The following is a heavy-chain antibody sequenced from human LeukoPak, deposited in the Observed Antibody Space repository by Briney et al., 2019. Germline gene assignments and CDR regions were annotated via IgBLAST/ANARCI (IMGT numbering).Heavy chain of an antibody. D-gene: IGHD6-19*01. CDR2: ITHDGTNE. V-gene: IGHV3-30*04. CDR3: AKSAVAVAGRDY. CDR1: RFTFSSYA. Sequence: GGSLRLSCAASRFTFSSYAMHWVRQAPGKGLEWVAGITHDGTNEYQADSVKGRFTISRDNSKNTLYLQMNSLRVEDTAVYYCAKSAVAVAGRDYWGQGTLVTVSS. J-gene: IGHJ4*02.